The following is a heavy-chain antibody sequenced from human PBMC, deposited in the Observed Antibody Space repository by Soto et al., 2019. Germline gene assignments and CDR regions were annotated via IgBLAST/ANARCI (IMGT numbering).Heavy chain of an antibody. D-gene: IGHD6-19*01. J-gene: IGHJ5*02. CDR1: GGSISIYY. V-gene: IGHV4-59*01. CDR3: ARMSSGWDKNNWFDP. CDR2: IYYSGST. Sequence: SETLSLTCTVSGGSISIYYWSWIRQPPGKGLEWIGYIYYSGSTNYNPSLKSRVTISVDTSKNQFSLKLSSVTAADTAVYYCARMSSGWDKNNWFDPWGQGTLVTVSS.